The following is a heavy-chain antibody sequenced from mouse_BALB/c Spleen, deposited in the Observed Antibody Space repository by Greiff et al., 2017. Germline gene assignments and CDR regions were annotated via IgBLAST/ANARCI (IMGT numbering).Heavy chain of an antibody. D-gene: IGHD1-1*01. J-gene: IGHJ1*01. CDR1: GYAFSSSW. CDR3: ARGYYYGSRDWYFDV. Sequence: QVQLKQSGPELVKPGASVKISCKASGYAFSSSWMNWVKQRPGQGLEWIGRIFPGDGDTNYNGKFKGKATLTADKSSSTAYMQLSSLTSVDSAVYFCARGYYYGSRDWYFDVWGAGTTVTVSS. V-gene: IGHV1-82*01. CDR2: IFPGDGDT.